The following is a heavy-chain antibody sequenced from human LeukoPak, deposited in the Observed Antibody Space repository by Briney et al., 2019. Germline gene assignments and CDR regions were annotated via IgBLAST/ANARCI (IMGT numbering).Heavy chain of an antibody. CDR3: ARPGGCSSTSCIYYMDV. J-gene: IGHJ6*03. CDR2: IYHSGST. V-gene: IGHV4-30-2*01. Sequence: TPSQTLSLTCTVSGGSISSGGYYWSWIRQPPGKGLEWIGYIYHSGSTYYNPSLKSRVTISVDRSKNQFSLKLSSVTAADTAVYYCARPGGCSSTSCIYYMDVWGKGTTVTVSS. CDR1: GGSISSGGYY. D-gene: IGHD2-2*01.